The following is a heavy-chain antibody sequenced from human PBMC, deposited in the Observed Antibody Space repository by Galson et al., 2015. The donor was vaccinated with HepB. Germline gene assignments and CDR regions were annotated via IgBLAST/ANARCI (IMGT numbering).Heavy chain of an antibody. CDR1: GYSFTSYW. J-gene: IGHJ5*02. V-gene: IGHV5-51*01. CDR2: IYPGDSDT. CDR3: ARHSQDCSGGSCYLDWFDP. Sequence: QSGAEVKKPGESLKISCKGSGYSFTSYWIGWVRQMPGKGLEWMGIIYPGDSDTRYSPSFQGQVTISADKSISTAYLQWSSLKASDTAMYYCARHSQDCSGGSCYLDWFDPWGQGTLVTVSS. D-gene: IGHD2-15*01.